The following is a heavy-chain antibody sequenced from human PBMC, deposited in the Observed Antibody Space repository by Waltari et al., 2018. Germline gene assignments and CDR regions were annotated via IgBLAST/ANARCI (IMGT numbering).Heavy chain of an antibody. V-gene: IGHV3-53*01. CDR2: IYSGGST. D-gene: IGHD6-19*01. CDR1: GFTVSSNY. CDR3: AREAVAGSYYYYGMDV. J-gene: IGHJ6*02. Sequence: EVQLVESGGGLIQPGGSLRLSCAASGFTVSSNYMSWVRQAPGKGLEWVSVIYSGGSTYYAEAVKGRFTISRDNSKNTLYLQMNSLRAEDTAVYYCAREAVAGSYYYYGMDVWGQGTTVTVSS.